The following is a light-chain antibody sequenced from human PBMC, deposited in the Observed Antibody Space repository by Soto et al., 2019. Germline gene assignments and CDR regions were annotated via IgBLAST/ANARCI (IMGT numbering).Light chain of an antibody. CDR2: EVN. CDR3: SSYGGSNNFVL. CDR1: SSDDGGYNY. J-gene: IGLJ2*01. V-gene: IGLV2-8*01. Sequence: QSALTQPPSASGSLGQSVTISCTGISSDDGGYNYVSWYQQRPGKAPKLMIYEVNERPSGVPDRFSGSKSGNTASLTVSGLQAEDEADYYCSSYGGSNNFVLFGGGTKLTVL.